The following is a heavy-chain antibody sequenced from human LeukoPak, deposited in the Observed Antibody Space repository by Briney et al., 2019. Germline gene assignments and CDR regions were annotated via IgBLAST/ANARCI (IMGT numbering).Heavy chain of an antibody. J-gene: IGHJ5*02. Sequence: PGGSLRLSCAASGFTFSSYEMNWVRQAPGKGLEWVSYISSSSSTIYYADSVKGRFTISRDNAKNSLYLQMNSLRAEDTAVYYCAREQVVYGSAFDPWGQGTLVTVSS. CDR1: GFTFSSYE. CDR3: AREQVVYGSAFDP. CDR2: ISSSSSTI. D-gene: IGHD3-10*01. V-gene: IGHV3-48*01.